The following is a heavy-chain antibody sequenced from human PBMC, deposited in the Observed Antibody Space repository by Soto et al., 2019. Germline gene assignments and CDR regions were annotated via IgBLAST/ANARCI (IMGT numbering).Heavy chain of an antibody. CDR3: ARTERATGTLRAPGSYYMDV. D-gene: IGHD1-1*01. CDR2: IYYRGST. J-gene: IGHJ6*03. Sequence: SETLSLTCTVSGGSISSGGYYWSWIRQHPGKGLEWIGYIYYRGSTYYNPSLKSRVTISVDTPKNQFSLKLSSVTAADAAVYYCARTERATGTLRAPGSYYMDVWGKGTTVTVSS. CDR1: GGSISSGGYY. V-gene: IGHV4-31*03.